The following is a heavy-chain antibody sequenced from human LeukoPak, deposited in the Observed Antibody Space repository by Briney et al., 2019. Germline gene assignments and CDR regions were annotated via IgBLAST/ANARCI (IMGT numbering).Heavy chain of an antibody. CDR2: MNPSSGNT. CDR1: TYTFTSYD. V-gene: IGHV1-8*01. D-gene: IGHD1-26*01. J-gene: IGHJ5*02. Sequence: ASVKVSCKASTYTFTSYDINWVRQAPGHGLEWMGWMNPSSGNTGYAQKFQGRVSMTRNTSETTAYMELSSLSSEDTAVYYCARGKVGGILNWPDPWGQGTLVTVSS. CDR3: ARGKVGGILNWPDP.